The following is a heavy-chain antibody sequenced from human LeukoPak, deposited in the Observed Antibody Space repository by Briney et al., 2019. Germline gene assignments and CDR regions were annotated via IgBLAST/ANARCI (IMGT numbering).Heavy chain of an antibody. CDR1: GGSISSSSYY. CDR3: ARTRYYYDSSGYYPPHYFDY. V-gene: IGHV4-39*07. Sequence: SETLPLTCTVSGGSISSSSYYWGWIRQPPGKGLEWIGSIYYSGSTYYNPSLKSRVTISVDTSKNQFSLKLSSVTAADTAVYYCARTRYYYDSSGYYPPHYFDYWGQGTLVTASS. J-gene: IGHJ4*02. D-gene: IGHD3-22*01. CDR2: IYYSGST.